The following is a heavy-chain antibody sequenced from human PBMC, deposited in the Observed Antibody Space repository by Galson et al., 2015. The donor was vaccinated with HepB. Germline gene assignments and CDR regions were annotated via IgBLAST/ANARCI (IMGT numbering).Heavy chain of an antibody. D-gene: IGHD5-18*01. CDR2: IRYDGALN. CDR1: GFTFRSYG. Sequence: SLRLSCAASGFTFRSYGLHWVRQAPGKGLEWVAFIRYDGALNDYADSVKGRFTISRDNSKNTLSLQMNSLRPEDTAVYYCAKDGYPGAFDYWGQGTLVTVSS. V-gene: IGHV3-30*02. CDR3: AKDGYPGAFDY. J-gene: IGHJ4*02.